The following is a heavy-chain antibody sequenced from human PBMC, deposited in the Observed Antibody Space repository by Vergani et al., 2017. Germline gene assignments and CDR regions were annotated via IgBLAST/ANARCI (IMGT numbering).Heavy chain of an antibody. CDR2: IIPIFGTA. CDR1: GGTFNTYA. CDR3: ARVSPGDNSGWEPFDY. V-gene: IGHV1-69*13. Sequence: QVRLVQSGAEVKKPGSSVKVSCKASGGTFNTYAINWVRQAPGQGLEWMGRIIPIFGTANYAQKFQGRVTITADESTRTAYMELSSLRSDDTAIYYCARVSPGDNSGWEPFDYWGQGTLVTVSS. D-gene: IGHD6-19*01. J-gene: IGHJ4*02.